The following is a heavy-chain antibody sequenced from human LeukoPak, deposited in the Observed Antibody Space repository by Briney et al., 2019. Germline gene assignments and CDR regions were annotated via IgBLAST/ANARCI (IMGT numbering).Heavy chain of an antibody. J-gene: IGHJ4*02. CDR1: GGSISSYY. V-gene: IGHV4-59*01. CDR3: ARGKYSSGWYYFDY. D-gene: IGHD6-19*01. CDR2: IYYSGST. Sequence: ASETPSLTCTVSGGSISSYYWSWIRQPPGKGLEWIGYIYYSGSTNYNPSLKSRVTISVDTSKNQFSLKLSSVTAAATAVYYCARGKYSSGWYYFDYWGQGTLVTVSS.